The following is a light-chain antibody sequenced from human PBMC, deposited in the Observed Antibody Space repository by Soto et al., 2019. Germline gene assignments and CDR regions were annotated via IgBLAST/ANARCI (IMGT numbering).Light chain of an antibody. Sequence: QSALTQPASVSGSPGQSITISCTGTSSDVATYNLVSWYQQRPGTAPQLIIYEVTKRPSGVSTRFSGSQSGNTASLTISGLQADDEADYYCCSRVFGGRTKVTVL. CDR1: SSDVATYNL. CDR3: CSRV. CDR2: EVT. J-gene: IGLJ3*02. V-gene: IGLV2-23*02.